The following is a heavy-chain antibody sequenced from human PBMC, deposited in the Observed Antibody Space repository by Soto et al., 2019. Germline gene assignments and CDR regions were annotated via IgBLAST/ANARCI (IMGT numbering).Heavy chain of an antibody. J-gene: IGHJ5*02. CDR1: GYTFTSYD. CDR3: AREGGYSGYDPTHWGDWLDP. V-gene: IGHV1-8*01. D-gene: IGHD5-12*01. CDR2: MNPNSGNT. Sequence: ASVKVSCKASGYTFTSYDINWVRQATGQGLEWMGWMNPNSGNTGYAQKFQGRVTMTRNTSISTAYMELSSLRSEDTAVYYCAREGGYSGYDPTHWGDWLDPCGQGPLVTVYS.